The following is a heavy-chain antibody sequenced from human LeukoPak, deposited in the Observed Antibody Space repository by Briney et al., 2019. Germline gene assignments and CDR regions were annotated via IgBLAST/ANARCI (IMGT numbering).Heavy chain of an antibody. Sequence: GGSLRLSCAASGFTFDDYAMHWVRQAPGKGLEWVSGISWNSGSIGYADSVKGRFTISRDNSKNSLYLQMNSLRAEDTALYYCAKDSLPTIFGVIDPWGQGTLVTVSS. CDR1: GFTFDDYA. D-gene: IGHD3-3*01. CDR2: ISWNSGSI. J-gene: IGHJ5*02. CDR3: AKDSLPTIFGVIDP. V-gene: IGHV3-9*01.